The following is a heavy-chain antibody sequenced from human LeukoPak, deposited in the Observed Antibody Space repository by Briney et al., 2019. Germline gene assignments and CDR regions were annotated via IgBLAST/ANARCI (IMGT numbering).Heavy chain of an antibody. V-gene: IGHV3-30*03. D-gene: IGHD2-15*01. Sequence: GGSLRLSCAASGFTFSSYGMHWVRQAPGKGLEWVAVISYDGSNKYYADSVKGRFTIPRDNSKNTLYLQMNSLRAEDTAVYYCAGARVATLPVPDYWGQGTLVTVSS. J-gene: IGHJ4*02. CDR1: GFTFSSYG. CDR2: ISYDGSNK. CDR3: AGARVATLPVPDY.